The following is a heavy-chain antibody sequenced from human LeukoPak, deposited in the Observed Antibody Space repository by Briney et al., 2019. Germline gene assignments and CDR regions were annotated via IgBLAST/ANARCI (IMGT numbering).Heavy chain of an antibody. D-gene: IGHD2-2*01. CDR1: GYTFTGYY. Sequence: ASVKVSCKASGYTFTGYYIHWVRQAPGQGLEWMGLINPSGGGTSYAQNFQGRVTMTRDTSTSTVYMELSSLRSEDTAVYYCARGYCSSTSCFLYYYYMDVWGKGTTVTVSS. V-gene: IGHV1-46*01. CDR2: INPSGGGT. J-gene: IGHJ6*03. CDR3: ARGYCSSTSCFLYYYYMDV.